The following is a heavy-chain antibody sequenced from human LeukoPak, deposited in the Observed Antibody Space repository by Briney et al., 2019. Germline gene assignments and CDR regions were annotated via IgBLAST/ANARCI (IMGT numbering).Heavy chain of an antibody. CDR2: ISGNGIST. Sequence: GGSLRLSCAGSGFTFTNYAMSWVRQAPGKGLEWVSGISGNGISTYYADSVKGRFTISRDNSKSTLYLQMNSLRAEDTAVYYCAKDHDSSSWHFDYWGQGTLVTVSS. CDR3: AKDHDSSSWHFDY. CDR1: GFTFTNYA. D-gene: IGHD6-13*01. V-gene: IGHV3-23*01. J-gene: IGHJ4*02.